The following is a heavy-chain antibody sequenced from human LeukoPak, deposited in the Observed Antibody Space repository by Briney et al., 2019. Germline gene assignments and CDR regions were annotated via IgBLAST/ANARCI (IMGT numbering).Heavy chain of an antibody. D-gene: IGHD2-15*01. CDR1: GGSISSESYY. CDR3: ARGPRRLVVVAATSFDY. J-gene: IGHJ4*02. Sequence: SETLSLTCTVSGGSISSESYYWNWIRHPPGKGLEWIGYIYYSGSTNYNPSLKSRVTISVDTSKNQFSLKLSSVTAADTAVYYCARGPRRLVVVAATSFDYWGQGTLVTVSS. CDR2: IYYSGST. V-gene: IGHV4-61*01.